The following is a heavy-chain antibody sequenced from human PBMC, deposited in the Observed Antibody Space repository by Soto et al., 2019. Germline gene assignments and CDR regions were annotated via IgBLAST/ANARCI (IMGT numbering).Heavy chain of an antibody. J-gene: IGHJ6*02. V-gene: IGHV4-34*01. Sequence: QVQLQQRGAGLLKPSETLSLTCAVYGGSFSGYYWSWIRQPPGKGLEWIGDITHSGSTNYNPSLKSRVTVSVDTSKSHFSLNLSSVTAADTAVYYCARIVARRGIGYNGLDVWGQGTTVTVSS. CDR3: ARIVARRGIGYNGLDV. CDR2: ITHSGST. CDR1: GGSFSGYY. D-gene: IGHD6-6*01.